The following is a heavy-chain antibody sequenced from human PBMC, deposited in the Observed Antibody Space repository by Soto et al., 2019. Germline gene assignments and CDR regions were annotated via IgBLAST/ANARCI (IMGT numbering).Heavy chain of an antibody. CDR1: GGSISSGGYS. CDR3: ARGGSNYDSSGYYRGFFDY. V-gene: IGHV4-30-2*01. Sequence: PSETLSLTCAVSGGSISSGGYSWSWIRQPPGKGLEWIGYIYHSGSTYYNPSLKSRVTISVDRSKNQFSLKLSSVTAADTAVYYCARGGSNYDSSGYYRGFFDYWGQGTLVTVSS. D-gene: IGHD3-22*01. J-gene: IGHJ4*02. CDR2: IYHSGST.